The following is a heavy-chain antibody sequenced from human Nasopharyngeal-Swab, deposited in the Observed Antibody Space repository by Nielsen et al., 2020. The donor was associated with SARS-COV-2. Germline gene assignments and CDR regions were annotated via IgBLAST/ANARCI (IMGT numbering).Heavy chain of an antibody. J-gene: IGHJ4*02. D-gene: IGHD2-21*01. V-gene: IGHV3-23*01. CDR1: GFTFSNFP. Sequence: GESLKISCAASGFTFSNFPMNWVRQAPGKGLEWVSSISGSGGSTYYADSVKGRFTISRDNSRNTLYLQMNSLRAEDTAAYYCAKDWVIDSWGQGTLVTVSS. CDR3: AKDWVIDS. CDR2: ISGSGGST.